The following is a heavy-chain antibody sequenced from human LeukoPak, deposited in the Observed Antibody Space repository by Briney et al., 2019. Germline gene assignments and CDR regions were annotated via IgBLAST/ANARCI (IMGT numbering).Heavy chain of an antibody. CDR3: ARGGVTIFPDAFDI. J-gene: IGHJ3*02. CDR1: GGTFSSCA. D-gene: IGHD3-9*01. Sequence: ASVKVSCKASGGTFSSCAISWVRQAPGQGLEWMGGIIPIFGTANYAQKFQGRVTITADESTSTAYMELSSLRSEDTAVYYCARGGVTIFPDAFDIWGQGTMVTVSS. CDR2: IIPIFGTA. V-gene: IGHV1-69*13.